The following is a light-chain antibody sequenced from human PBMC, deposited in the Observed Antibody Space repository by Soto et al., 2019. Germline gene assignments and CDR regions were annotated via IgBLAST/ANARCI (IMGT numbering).Light chain of an antibody. CDR2: AAS. CDR1: QSVDSDY. V-gene: IGKV3-20*01. Sequence: IVLTQSPGTLPLSPGQRATVFCQPSQSVDSDYVAWYQQRPGQAPRLIIYAASSRATGIPDRFSGRGSGTDCTLTISRLEPEDVAVYYCQQYGTSPRTFGQGTKVDIK. J-gene: IGKJ1*01. CDR3: QQYGTSPRT.